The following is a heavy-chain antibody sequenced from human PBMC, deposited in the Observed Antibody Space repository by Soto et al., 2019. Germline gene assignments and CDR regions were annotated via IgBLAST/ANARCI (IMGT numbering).Heavy chain of an antibody. CDR1: GYMFNSYG. D-gene: IGHD6-19*01. Sequence: QVQLVQSGGELREPGASVKVSCKTSGYMFNSYGMSWLRQAPGQGLEWMGWISGYNGKTDLAQKFQDRVTVKIEPSTTTVYLEVKSLRSDDTAVYYCARDETYSAGWYFEHWGQGTLVTVPS. CDR2: ISGYNGKT. V-gene: IGHV1-18*01. J-gene: IGHJ4*02. CDR3: ARDETYSAGWYFEH.